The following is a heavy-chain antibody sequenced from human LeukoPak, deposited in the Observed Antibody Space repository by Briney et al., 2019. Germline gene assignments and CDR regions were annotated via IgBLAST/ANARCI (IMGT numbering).Heavy chain of an antibody. Sequence: GASVKVSCKTSVYRFTNYGISWVRQAPGQGLEWMGWVSTYNDKKDYAQKFQGRVIMTTDTSTTTAYMELGSLRSDDTAVYYCARHSGSYAFDYWGQGTLVTVSS. CDR1: VYRFTNYG. D-gene: IGHD1-26*01. V-gene: IGHV1-18*01. CDR2: VSTYNDKK. CDR3: ARHSGSYAFDY. J-gene: IGHJ4*02.